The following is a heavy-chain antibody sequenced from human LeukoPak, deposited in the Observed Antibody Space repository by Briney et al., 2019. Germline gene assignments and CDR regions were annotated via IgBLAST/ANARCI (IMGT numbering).Heavy chain of an antibody. CDR1: GGSISSYY. CDR3: ARRRGGATYDY. V-gene: IGHV4-59*08. CDR2: IYYSGST. Sequence: SETLSLTCTVSGGSISSYYWSWIRQPPGKGLEWIGYIYYSGSTNYNPSLKSRVTISVDTSKNQFSLKLSSVTAADTAVYYCARRRGGATYDYWGQGTLVTVSS. J-gene: IGHJ4*02. D-gene: IGHD1-26*01.